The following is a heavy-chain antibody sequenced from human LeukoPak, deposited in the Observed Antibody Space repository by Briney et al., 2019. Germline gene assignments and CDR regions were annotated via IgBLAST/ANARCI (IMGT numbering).Heavy chain of an antibody. J-gene: IGHJ5*02. CDR3: ARAFYYYDSSP. D-gene: IGHD3-22*01. V-gene: IGHV3-48*04. CDR2: INSSSSAM. Sequence: PGGSLRLSCAASGFTFSSESMNWVRQAPGKGLEWISYINSSSSAMYYAESMKGRFTISRDNAKNSMYLQIHDLRADDTAVYYCARAFYYYDSSPWGQGTLVTVSS. CDR1: GFTFSSES.